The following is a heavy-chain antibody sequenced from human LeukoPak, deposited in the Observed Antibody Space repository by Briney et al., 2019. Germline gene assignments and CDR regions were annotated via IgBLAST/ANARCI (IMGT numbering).Heavy chain of an antibody. Sequence: SQTLSLTCTVSGGSIRSGAYCWSWIRHHPGKDLEGLGHTYYTGTPYYTPSIKRRVTLSVATSKNQFSLKLPSVTAADTAVYYCARLTSTCTGGRCYHYYFDYWGQGTLVTVSS. CDR3: ARLTSTCTGGRCYHYYFDY. CDR2: TYYTGTP. V-gene: IGHV4-30-4*08. J-gene: IGHJ4*02. D-gene: IGHD2-15*01. CDR1: GGSIRSGAYC.